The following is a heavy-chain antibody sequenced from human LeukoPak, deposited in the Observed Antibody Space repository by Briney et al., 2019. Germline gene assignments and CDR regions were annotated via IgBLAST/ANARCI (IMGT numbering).Heavy chain of an antibody. CDR2: ISGSGYST. CDR1: GFTFSSYA. V-gene: IGHV3-23*01. D-gene: IGHD5-12*01. Sequence: GGSLRLSCAASGFTFSSYAMSWVRQAPGKGLEWVSAISGSGYSTYYADSVKGRFTISRDNSRNTLYLQMNSLRAEDTAVYYCAKEAGYSGYDYPDYWGQGTLVTVSP. CDR3: AKEAGYSGYDYPDY. J-gene: IGHJ4*02.